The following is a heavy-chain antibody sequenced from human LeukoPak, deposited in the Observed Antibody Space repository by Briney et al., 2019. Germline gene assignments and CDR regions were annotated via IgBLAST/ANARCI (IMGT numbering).Heavy chain of an antibody. D-gene: IGHD4-17*01. Sequence: ASVKVSCKASGYTFTSYDINWVRQAPGQGLGWMGWMNPNSGNTGYAQKFQGRVTITRNTSISTAYMELSSLRSEDTAVYYCARGGQIRDNPTNDYWGQGTLVTVSS. CDR1: GYTFTSYD. CDR2: MNPNSGNT. J-gene: IGHJ4*02. V-gene: IGHV1-8*03. CDR3: ARGGQIRDNPTNDY.